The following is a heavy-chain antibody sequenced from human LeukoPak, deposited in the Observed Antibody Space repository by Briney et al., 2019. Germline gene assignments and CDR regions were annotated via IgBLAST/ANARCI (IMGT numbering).Heavy chain of an antibody. Sequence: GGSLRLSCAASGFTFSSYAMSWVRQAPGKGLEWVSAISGSGGSTYYADSVKGRFTISRDNSKNSLYLQMNSLRAEDTAVYYCARDVHTAVVNWYFDLWGRGTLVTVSS. D-gene: IGHD4-23*01. CDR2: ISGSGGST. J-gene: IGHJ2*01. CDR3: ARDVHTAVVNWYFDL. CDR1: GFTFSSYA. V-gene: IGHV3-23*01.